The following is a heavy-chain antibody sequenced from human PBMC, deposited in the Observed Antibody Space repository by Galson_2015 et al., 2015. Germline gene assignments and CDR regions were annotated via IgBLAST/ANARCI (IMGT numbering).Heavy chain of an antibody. Sequence: SLRLSCAASGLTISSYEMNWVRQAPGKGLEWVSYISSSGETIYYADSVKGRFNISRDNAKNSLYLQLNSLRAEDTAVYYCARPRLGNPSFDIWGQGTMVTVSS. J-gene: IGHJ3*02. CDR3: ARPRLGNPSFDI. D-gene: IGHD5-12*01. V-gene: IGHV3-48*03. CDR1: GLTISSYE. CDR2: ISSSGETI.